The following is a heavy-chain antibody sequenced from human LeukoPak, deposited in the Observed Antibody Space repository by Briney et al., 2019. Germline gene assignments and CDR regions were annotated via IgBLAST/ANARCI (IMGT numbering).Heavy chain of an antibody. D-gene: IGHD2-15*01. V-gene: IGHV4-34*01. CDR3: ARLSRIPLYYFDY. J-gene: IGHJ4*02. Sequence: PSETLSLTCAIYGGSFSGYYWSWIRQPPGKGLEWIGEINHSGSTNYNPSLKSRVTISVDTSKNQFSLKLSSVTAADTAVYYCARLSRIPLYYFDYWGQGTLVTVSS. CDR2: INHSGST. CDR1: GGSFSGYY.